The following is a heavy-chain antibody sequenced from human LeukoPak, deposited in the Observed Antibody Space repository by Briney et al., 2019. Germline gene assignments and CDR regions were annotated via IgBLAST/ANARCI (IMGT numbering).Heavy chain of an antibody. CDR3: ARGGYCSSTSCPDRGSWFDP. V-gene: IGHV1-8*01. D-gene: IGHD2-2*03. J-gene: IGHJ5*02. CDR1: GYTFTSDD. Sequence: AASVKVSCKASGYTFTSDDINWVRQATGQGLEWMGWMNPNSGNTGYAQKFQGRVTMTRNTSISTAYMELSSLRSEDTAVYYCARGGYCSSTSCPDRGSWFDPWGQGTLVTVSS. CDR2: MNPNSGNT.